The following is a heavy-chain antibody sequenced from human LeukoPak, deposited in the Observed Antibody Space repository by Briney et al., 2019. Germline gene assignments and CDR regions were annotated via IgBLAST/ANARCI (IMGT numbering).Heavy chain of an antibody. CDR2: MYSGGST. Sequence: GGSLRLSCAASGFTVSTNYMAWVRQAPGKGLEWVSVMYSGGSTYYADSVKGRFTLSRDNSKNTLYLQMNSLRAEDTAVYYCARELNIVTTTQYYFDSWGQGTLVTVSS. J-gene: IGHJ4*02. D-gene: IGHD5-12*01. CDR3: ARELNIVTTTQYYFDS. V-gene: IGHV3-66*01. CDR1: GFTVSTNY.